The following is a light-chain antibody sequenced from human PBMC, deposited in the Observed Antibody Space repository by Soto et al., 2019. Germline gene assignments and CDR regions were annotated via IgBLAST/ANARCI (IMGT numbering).Light chain of an antibody. Sequence: QSALTQPASVSGSPGQSVTISCTGTSSDVGGDNFVSWYRQLPGEAPKLILYGVSDRPSVVSDRFSGSKSGDTASLTVSGHQAEDEADYYCSSYTSTRTYVFGTGTKLTVL. CDR2: GVS. CDR1: SSDVGGDNF. CDR3: SSYTSTRTYV. J-gene: IGLJ1*01. V-gene: IGLV2-14*01.